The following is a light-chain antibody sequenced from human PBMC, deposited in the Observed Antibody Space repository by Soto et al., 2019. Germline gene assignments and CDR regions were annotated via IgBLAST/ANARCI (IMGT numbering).Light chain of an antibody. J-gene: IGKJ1*01. V-gene: IGKV1-5*01. Sequence: DIQMTQSPSTLAASVGDRVTITCRASQSIRNFLAWYQQKPGKAPNVLIFDASSFESGVPSRFSGSGSGTEFSINSSSQQTDDFANYYCQQYDSYWTFGQGTKVEIK. CDR2: DAS. CDR1: QSIRNF. CDR3: QQYDSYWT.